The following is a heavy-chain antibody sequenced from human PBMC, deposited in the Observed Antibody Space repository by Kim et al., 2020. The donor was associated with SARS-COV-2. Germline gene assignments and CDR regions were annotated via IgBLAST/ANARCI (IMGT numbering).Heavy chain of an antibody. CDR1: GFSFSSYG. J-gene: IGHJ4*02. CDR2: ISSDGTKK. D-gene: IGHD3-10*01. Sequence: GGSLRLSCAASGFSFSSYGMHWFRQAPGKGLEWVAGISSDGTKKFYVDSVKGRLTIYRDNSKNTLYLFMSGLRPEDTALYYCANNLRVSGSSDSCYGPDVWGPGTQVTVSS. CDR3: ANNLRVSGSSDSCYGPDV. V-gene: IGHV3-30*18.